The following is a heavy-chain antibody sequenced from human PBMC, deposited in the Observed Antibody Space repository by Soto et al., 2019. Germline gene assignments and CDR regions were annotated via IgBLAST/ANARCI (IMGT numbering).Heavy chain of an antibody. CDR2: INAGNGNT. D-gene: IGHD2-2*01. CDR1: GYTFTSYA. V-gene: IGHV1-3*01. J-gene: IGHJ6*02. Sequence: ASVKVSCKASGYTFTSYAMHWVRQAPGQRLEWMGWINAGNGNTKYSQKFQGRVTITRDTSASTAYMELSSLRSEDTAVYYCAGDIYCSSTSCYGDYYYYGMDVWGQGTTVTVSS. CDR3: AGDIYCSSTSCYGDYYYYGMDV.